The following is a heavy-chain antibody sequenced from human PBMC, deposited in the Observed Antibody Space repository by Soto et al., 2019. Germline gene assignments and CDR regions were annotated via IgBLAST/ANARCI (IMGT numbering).Heavy chain of an antibody. CDR1: GFTFSSYS. D-gene: IGHD3-3*01. CDR3: ARVLDFWSGPNGMDV. CDR2: ISSSSSYI. Sequence: EVQLVESGGGLVQPGGSLRLSCAASGFTFSSYSMNWVRQAPGKGLEWVSYISSSSSYIYYADSVKGRFTISRDNAKNSLYLQMNSLRAEDTAVYYCARVLDFWSGPNGMDVWGQGTTVTVSS. V-gene: IGHV3-21*05. J-gene: IGHJ6*02.